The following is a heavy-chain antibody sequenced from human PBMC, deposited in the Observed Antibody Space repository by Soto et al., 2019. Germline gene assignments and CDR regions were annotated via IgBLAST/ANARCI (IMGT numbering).Heavy chain of an antibody. V-gene: IGHV3-23*01. CDR3: AKEYYYDSSGSPNDY. CDR1: GFTFSSYA. J-gene: IGHJ4*02. D-gene: IGHD3-22*01. Sequence: GGSLRLSCAASGFTFSSYAMSWVRQAPGKGLEWVSGISGSDGSTYYADSVKGRFTISRDNSKNTLYLQMNSLRAEDTALYYCAKEYYYDSSGSPNDYWGQGTLVTVSS. CDR2: ISGSDGST.